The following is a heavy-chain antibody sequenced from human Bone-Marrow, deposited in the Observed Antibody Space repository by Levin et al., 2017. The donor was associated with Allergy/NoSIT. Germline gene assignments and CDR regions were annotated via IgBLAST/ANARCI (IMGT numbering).Heavy chain of an antibody. CDR1: GYNFTIYW. J-gene: IGHJ6*02. CDR3: ARTGAYGMDV. V-gene: IGHV5-51*01. CDR2: IYPGDSDT. D-gene: IGHD1-26*01. Sequence: GGSLRLSCKGSGYNFTIYWIGWVRQMPGKGLEWMGIIYPGDSDTRYSPSFQGQVTISADKSISTAYLQWGSLKASDTAIYYCARTGAYGMDVWGQGTTVTVFS.